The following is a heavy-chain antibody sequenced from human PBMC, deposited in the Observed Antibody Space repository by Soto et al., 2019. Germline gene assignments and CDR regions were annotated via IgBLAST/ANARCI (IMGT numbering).Heavy chain of an antibody. D-gene: IGHD1-1*01. CDR1: GFICSSYD. J-gene: IGHJ3*02. Sequence: GGSLRLSCAVSGFICSSYDMSWVRQAPGKGLEWVSTILVGGSPHYEDSVKGRFTISRDTSKNTVYLQMNSLTAGDTAVYYCAKATATSGGAFEIYGQGAMVTVS. CDR2: ILVGGSP. V-gene: IGHV3-23*01. CDR3: AKATATSGGAFEI.